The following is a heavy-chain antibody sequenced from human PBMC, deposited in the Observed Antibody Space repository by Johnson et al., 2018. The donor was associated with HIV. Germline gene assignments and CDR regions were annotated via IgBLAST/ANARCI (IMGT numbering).Heavy chain of an antibody. J-gene: IGHJ3*02. D-gene: IGHD4-17*01. CDR2: ISSSGSTI. CDR1: GFIFRDYY. Sequence: VQLVESGGGLVKPGGSLRLSCAVSGFIFRDYYMSWIRQAPGKGLEWVSYISSSGSTIYYADSVEGRFTISRDNAKNSLYLQMNGLRAEDTAVYYCAKEYSSPYGDYDGDAFDIWGQGTMVTVSS. CDR3: AKEYSSPYGDYDGDAFDI. V-gene: IGHV3-11*04.